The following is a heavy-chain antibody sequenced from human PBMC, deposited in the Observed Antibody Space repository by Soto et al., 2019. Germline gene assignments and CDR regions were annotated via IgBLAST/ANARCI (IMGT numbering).Heavy chain of an antibody. CDR3: AKDLSVATSDGFDP. CDR1: GFTFGTYA. CDR2: ITGSGGST. V-gene: IGHV3-23*01. Sequence: GGSLRLACAAHGFTFGTYAMNWVRQAPGEGLGWVSGITGSGGSTYYADSVKGRFTNSRDNSKNTLYLQMNSLRGDDTAVYYCAKDLSVATSDGFDPWGQGTLVTVSS. J-gene: IGHJ5*02. D-gene: IGHD5-12*01.